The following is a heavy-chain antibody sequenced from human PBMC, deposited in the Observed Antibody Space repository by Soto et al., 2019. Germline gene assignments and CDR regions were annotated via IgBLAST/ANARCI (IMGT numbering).Heavy chain of an antibody. V-gene: IGHV4-34*01. Sequence: QVQLQQWGAGLLKPSETLSLTCAVYGGSFSGYYWSWIRQPPGKGLEWIGEINHSGSTNYNPSLKSRVTISVDTSKNQFSLKLSSVTAADTAVYYCARGDNRGVVTASFDYWGQGTLVTVSS. D-gene: IGHD2-21*02. CDR3: ARGDNRGVVTASFDY. J-gene: IGHJ4*02. CDR2: INHSGST. CDR1: GGSFSGYY.